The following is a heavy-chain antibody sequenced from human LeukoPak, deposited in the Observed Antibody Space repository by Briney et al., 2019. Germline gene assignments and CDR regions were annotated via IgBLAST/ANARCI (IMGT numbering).Heavy chain of an antibody. CDR3: AREKRRYSSSWYDTFDI. CDR1: GGSISSYY. D-gene: IGHD6-13*01. V-gene: IGHV4-4*07. J-gene: IGHJ3*02. CDR2: IYTSGST. Sequence: PSETLSLTCTVSGGSISSYYWSWIRQPAGKGLEWIGRIYTSGSTNYNPPLKSRVTMSVDTSKNQFSLKLSSVTAADTAVYYCAREKRRYSSSWYDTFDIWGQGTMVTVSS.